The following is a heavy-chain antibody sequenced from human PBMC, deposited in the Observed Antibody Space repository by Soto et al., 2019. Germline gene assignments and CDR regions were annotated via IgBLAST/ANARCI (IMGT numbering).Heavy chain of an antibody. CDR3: ARGSDSSGWETFYY. CDR1: GFTFGSYW. Sequence: EVQLVESGGGLVQPGGSLRLSCAVSGFTFGSYWMNWVRLIPGKGLEWVAYIKPDGSATYYVDSVKGRFTISRDNAKNSLYLQMNSLRVEDTALYYCARGSDSSGWETFYYWGQGTLVTVSS. V-gene: IGHV3-7*03. D-gene: IGHD6-19*01. J-gene: IGHJ4*02. CDR2: IKPDGSAT.